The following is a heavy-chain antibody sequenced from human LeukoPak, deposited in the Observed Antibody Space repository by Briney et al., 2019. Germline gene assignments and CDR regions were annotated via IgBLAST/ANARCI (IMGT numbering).Heavy chain of an antibody. Sequence: SETLSLTCTVSGGSISSYYWSWIRQPPGKGLEWIGYIYYSGSTNYNPSPKSRVTISVDTSKNQFSLKLSSVTAADTAVYYCARDSVAGNFQYYYYYGMDVWGQGTTVTVSS. D-gene: IGHD6-19*01. J-gene: IGHJ6*02. V-gene: IGHV4-59*01. CDR2: IYYSGST. CDR1: GGSISSYY. CDR3: ARDSVAGNFQYYYYYGMDV.